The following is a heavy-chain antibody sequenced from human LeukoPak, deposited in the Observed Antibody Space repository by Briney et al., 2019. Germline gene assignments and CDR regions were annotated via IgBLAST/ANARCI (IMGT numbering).Heavy chain of an antibody. CDR1: GGPISSDGYY. D-gene: IGHD3-10*01. CDR2: IYCSGST. CDR3: ARASLLWFGELYGMDF. Sequence: SETLSLTCTVSGGPISSDGYYWSWIRQHPGKGLEWTGYIYCSGSTYYNPSLKSRVTISVDTSKNQFSLKLSSVTAADTAVYYCARASLLWFGELYGMDFWGQGTTVPVSS. V-gene: IGHV4-31*03. J-gene: IGHJ6*02.